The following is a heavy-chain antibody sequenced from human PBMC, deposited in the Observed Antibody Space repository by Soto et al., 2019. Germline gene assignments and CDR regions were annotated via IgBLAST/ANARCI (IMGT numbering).Heavy chain of an antibody. D-gene: IGHD2-15*01. CDR3: ARNPVVNGALIYYYGMDV. CDR2: SIGYNGHT. J-gene: IGHJ6*02. Sequence: GASVKVSCKTSGYTFTSYGINWVRQAPGQGLEWMEWSIGYNGHTNYAQNLQGRVTMTTDTSTSTAYMELRSLRSDDTAVYYCARNPVVNGALIYYYGMDVWGQGTTVTVSS. V-gene: IGHV1-18*01. CDR1: GYTFTSYG.